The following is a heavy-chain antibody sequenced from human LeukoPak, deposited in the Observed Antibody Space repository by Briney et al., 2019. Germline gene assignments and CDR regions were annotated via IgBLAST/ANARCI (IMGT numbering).Heavy chain of an antibody. J-gene: IGHJ6*02. V-gene: IGHV3-23*01. CDR2: ISGSVGST. D-gene: IGHD2-15*01. Sequence: GGSLRLSCAASGFTFSSYAMSWVRQAPGKGLEWFSAISGSVGSTYYADPVKGRFTISRDNSKNTLYLQMNSLRAEDTAVYYCAKDRSVVAAVYYYYGMDVWGQGTTVTVSS. CDR3: AKDRSVVAAVYYYYGMDV. CDR1: GFTFSSYA.